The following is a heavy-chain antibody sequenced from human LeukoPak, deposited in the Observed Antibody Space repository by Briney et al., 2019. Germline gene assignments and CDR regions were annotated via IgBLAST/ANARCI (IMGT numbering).Heavy chain of an antibody. Sequence: SETLSLTCSVYGGSFSGYYWSWIRQPPGKGLEWIGEINDSGSSNYNPALKSRVTISVDTSKNQFSLKLSSVTAADTAVYYCAQGPLFDLWGRGTLVTVSS. CDR2: INDSGSS. J-gene: IGHJ2*01. CDR3: AQGPLFDL. CDR1: GGSFSGYY. V-gene: IGHV4-34*01.